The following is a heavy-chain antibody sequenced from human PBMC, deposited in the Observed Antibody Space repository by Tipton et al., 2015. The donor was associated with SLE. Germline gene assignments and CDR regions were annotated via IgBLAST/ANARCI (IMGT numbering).Heavy chain of an antibody. CDR2: IKKDGSET. CDR1: GFPFSQNW. J-gene: IGHJ6*02. V-gene: IGHV3-7*01. Sequence: SLRLSCAVSGFPFSQNWMTWVRQAPGKGLQWVANIKKDGSETYYLDPVKGRFTISRDNTKNSVSLQMNSLRAEDTAVYYCATGFAPDVWGQGTTVTVSS. CDR3: ATGFAPDV.